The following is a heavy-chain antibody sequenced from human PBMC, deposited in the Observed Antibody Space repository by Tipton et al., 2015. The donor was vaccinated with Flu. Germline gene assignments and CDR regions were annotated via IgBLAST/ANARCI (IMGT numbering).Heavy chain of an antibody. CDR1: GDSISSDYF. CDR2: IHRSGTT. D-gene: IGHD4-11*01. J-gene: IGHJ5*02. CDR3: ARQDFSNYVSDPKNWFDR. Sequence: TLSLTCTVSGDSISSDYFWVWIWQPPGKGLEWIATIHRSGTTKYNPSLKSRVTISVDTSKNQFSLEMRSVTAADMAVYYCARQDFSNYVSDPKNWFDRWGQGTLVTVSS. V-gene: IGHV4-38-2*02.